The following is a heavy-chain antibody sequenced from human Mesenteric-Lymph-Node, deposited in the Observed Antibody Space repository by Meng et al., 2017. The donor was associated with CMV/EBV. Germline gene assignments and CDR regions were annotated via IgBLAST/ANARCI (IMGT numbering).Heavy chain of an antibody. V-gene: IGHV1-2*02. D-gene: IGHD3-22*01. Sequence: ASVKVSCKASGYTFIDYYLHWVRQAPGQGLEWMGWIIPNSGVTNYAQKFQGRVTMTRDTSITTAYMVLNRLRSDDTAVYYCARLADSSAYYSAWGQGTLVTVSS. CDR2: IIPNSGVT. J-gene: IGHJ5*02. CDR3: ARLADSSAYYSA. CDR1: GYTFIDYY.